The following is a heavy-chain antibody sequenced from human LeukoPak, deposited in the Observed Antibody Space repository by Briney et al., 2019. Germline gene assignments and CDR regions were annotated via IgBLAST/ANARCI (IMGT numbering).Heavy chain of an antibody. CDR2: ISSSSSII. J-gene: IGHJ4*02. V-gene: IGHV3-48*02. Sequence: GGSLRLSCAASGFIFSTYSMNWVRQAPGKGLEWVSFISSSSSIIYYADSVKGRFTISRDNAKNSLSLQMNSLRDEDTAVYYCARGPPEAYCGGDCYWYFDYWGQGTLVTVSS. D-gene: IGHD2-21*02. CDR3: ARGPPEAYCGGDCYWYFDY. CDR1: GFIFSTYS.